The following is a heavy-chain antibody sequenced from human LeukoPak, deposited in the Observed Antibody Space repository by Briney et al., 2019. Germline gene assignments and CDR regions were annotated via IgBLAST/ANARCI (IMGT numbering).Heavy chain of an antibody. D-gene: IGHD6-19*01. Sequence: SETLSHTRSVSGGSNSRRIHYSGWIRQPPGKGMEWIGSIYYSGTTYYNPSLKSRVTISVDTSKNQFSLKLSSVTAADTAVYYCTRPSRGRCHVISNDWSQGTLVTVSS. J-gene: IGHJ4*02. CDR1: GGSNSRRIHY. CDR2: IYYSGTT. V-gene: IGHV4-39*01. CDR3: TRPSRGRCHVISND.